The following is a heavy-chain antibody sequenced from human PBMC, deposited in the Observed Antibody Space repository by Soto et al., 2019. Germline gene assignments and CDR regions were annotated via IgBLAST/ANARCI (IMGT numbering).Heavy chain of an antibody. Sequence: QVHLEQSGAEVKKPGTSVKVSCKAYGGSFSTNEIDWLRQAPGQGLEWTGRIFPNVGTADYAQKFEGRLSIIADESTSTVFMELSRLISADTAVYFCARARYSSRWGTFDRWGQGTQVAVSS. CDR3: ARARYSSRWGTFDR. CDR2: IFPNVGTA. CDR1: GGSFSTNE. J-gene: IGHJ4*02. D-gene: IGHD6-19*01. V-gene: IGHV1-69*01.